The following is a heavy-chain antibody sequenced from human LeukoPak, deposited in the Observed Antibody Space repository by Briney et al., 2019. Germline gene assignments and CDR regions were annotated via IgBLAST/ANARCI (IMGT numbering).Heavy chain of an antibody. CDR3: ASSPSADCSTTTNCYGWDR. Sequence: GTSLRLSCAASGFTFSSYVIQWVRQAPGKGLEWVAVISYDGSNKYYADSVKGQFTISRDNSRNAVYLQMNSLRAEDTAVYYCASSPSADCSTTTNCYGWDRWGQGTLVTVSS. CDR1: GFTFSSYV. CDR2: ISYDGSNK. J-gene: IGHJ5*02. V-gene: IGHV3-30-3*01. D-gene: IGHD2-2*01.